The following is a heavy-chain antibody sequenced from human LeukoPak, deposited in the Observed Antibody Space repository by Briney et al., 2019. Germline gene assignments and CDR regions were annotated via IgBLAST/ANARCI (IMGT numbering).Heavy chain of an antibody. CDR2: IKQDGSEK. Sequence: GGSVRLSCAASGFNYSSYWMSWVRPAPGKGLEWVANIKQDGSEKYYVDSVKVRFTISRDNAKNSLYLQMNRLRAEDTAVYYCARETAGWLDDAFDIWGQGTMVTVSS. CDR1: GFNYSSYW. V-gene: IGHV3-7*01. J-gene: IGHJ3*02. D-gene: IGHD2-15*01. CDR3: ARETAGWLDDAFDI.